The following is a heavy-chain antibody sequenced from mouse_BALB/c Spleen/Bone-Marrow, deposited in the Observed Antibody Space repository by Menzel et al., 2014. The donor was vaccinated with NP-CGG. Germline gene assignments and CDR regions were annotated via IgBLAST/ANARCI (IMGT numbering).Heavy chain of an antibody. V-gene: IGHV1S56*01. CDR2: IYPGNVNT. CDR1: GYTFTSYY. D-gene: IGHD2-14*01. J-gene: IGHJ4*01. Sequence: KLQQSGPELVKPGSSVRISCKASGYTFTSYYIHWVKQRPGQGLEWIGWIYPGNVNTNYNEKFEDKATLTADKSSSTAYMHLSSLTSEDSAVYFCARGDYYRSPMDYWGQGTSVTVSS. CDR3: ARGDYYRSPMDY.